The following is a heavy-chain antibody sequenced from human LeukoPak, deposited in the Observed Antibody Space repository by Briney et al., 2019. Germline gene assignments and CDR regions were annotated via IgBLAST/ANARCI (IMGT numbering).Heavy chain of an antibody. Sequence: SQTLSLTCTVSGGSISSGGYYWSWICQHPGKGLEWIGYIYYSGSSYYNPSLKSRVTISVDTSKNQFSLKLTSVTAADTAVYYCARGEMATTYYFDYWGQGTLVTVSS. J-gene: IGHJ4*02. CDR1: GGSISSGGYY. CDR3: ARGEMATTYYFDY. D-gene: IGHD5-24*01. CDR2: IYYSGSS. V-gene: IGHV4-31*03.